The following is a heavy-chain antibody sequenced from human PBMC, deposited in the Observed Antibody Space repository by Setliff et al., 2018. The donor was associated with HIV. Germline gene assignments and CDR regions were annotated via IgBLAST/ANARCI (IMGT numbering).Heavy chain of an antibody. Sequence: PGGSLRLSCEASGFSFSTNAMGWVRQAPGKGLEWVSRINSDGGISEHADAVKGRLTISRDNARNTLYLEMNSLRVEDTAVYYCVRVAGFSSSWFGYWGQGTLVTVSS. V-gene: IGHV3-74*03. D-gene: IGHD6-13*01. CDR3: VRVAGFSSSWFGY. CDR2: INSDGGIS. J-gene: IGHJ4*02. CDR1: GFSFSTNA.